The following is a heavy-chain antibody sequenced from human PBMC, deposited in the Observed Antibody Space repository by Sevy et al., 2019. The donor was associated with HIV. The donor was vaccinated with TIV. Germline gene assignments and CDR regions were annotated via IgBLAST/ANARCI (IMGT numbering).Heavy chain of an antibody. Sequence: SETLSLACTVSGGSVSSVSYYWSWIRQPPGKGLEWIGYIYSSGSTNYNPSLKSLVTISEDTSNNQFSLRLSSVTAADTAVYYCASLAAAAAPYFDYWGQGTLVTVSS. CDR2: IYSSGST. J-gene: IGHJ4*02. V-gene: IGHV4-61*01. D-gene: IGHD6-13*01. CDR3: ASLAAAAAPYFDY. CDR1: GGSVSSVSYY.